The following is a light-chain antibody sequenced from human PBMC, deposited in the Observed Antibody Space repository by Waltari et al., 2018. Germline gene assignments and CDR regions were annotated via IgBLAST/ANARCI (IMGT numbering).Light chain of an antibody. CDR3: QQHGTLPAT. Sequence: EIVLTQSPGTASLSPGERVTLSCRASQSVGSSSLAWYQQKPGQAPRLVIYRASRRATGIPDRFSGSGSGTDFSLTISRLEPEDFAVYYCQQHGTLPATFGQGTKVAIK. CDR1: QSVGSSS. J-gene: IGKJ1*01. V-gene: IGKV3-20*01. CDR2: RAS.